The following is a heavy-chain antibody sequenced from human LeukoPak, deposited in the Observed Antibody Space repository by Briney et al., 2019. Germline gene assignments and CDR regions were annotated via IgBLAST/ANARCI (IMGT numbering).Heavy chain of an antibody. D-gene: IGHD3-22*01. Sequence: GASVKVSCKASGYAFSSTGLNWVRQARGQGLEWMGWISGYNGNTKYVQKFQGRVTMTTDTSTSTAYMELRSLRSDDTAVYYCARDLTHRRNYDNSGYQIVPAFWGQGTLVTVSS. CDR1: GYAFSSTG. V-gene: IGHV1-18*01. CDR2: ISGYNGNT. CDR3: ARDLTHRRNYDNSGYQIVPAF. J-gene: IGHJ4*02.